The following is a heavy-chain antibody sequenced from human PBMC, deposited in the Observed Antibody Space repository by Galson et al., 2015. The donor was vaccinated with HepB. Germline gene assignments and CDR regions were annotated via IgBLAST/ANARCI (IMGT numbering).Heavy chain of an antibody. CDR3: ARHDGATREGVAFDM. D-gene: IGHD5-12*01. V-gene: IGHV4-61*02. CDR2: IYTSGST. CDR1: GDSISSGSYY. J-gene: IGHJ3*02. Sequence: TLSLTCTVSGDSISSGSYYWNWIRQPAGKGLEWIGRIYTSGSTNYNPSLKSRVTMSVDTSKNRFSLKLRSVTAADTAVYYCARHDGATREGVAFDMVGQGTMVTVSS.